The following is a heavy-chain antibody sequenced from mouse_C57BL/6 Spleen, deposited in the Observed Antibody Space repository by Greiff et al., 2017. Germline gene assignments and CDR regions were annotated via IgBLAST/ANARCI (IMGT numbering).Heavy chain of an antibody. D-gene: IGHD2-5*01. CDR2: INPNNGGT. Sequence: VQLQQSGPELVKPGASVKLPCKASGYTFTDYNMDWVKQSHGKSLEWIGDINPNNGGTIYNQKFKGKATLTVDKSSSTAYMELRSLTSEDTAVYYCGRADYSNCSWFAYWGQGTLVTVSA. CDR3: GRADYSNCSWFAY. V-gene: IGHV1-18*01. CDR1: GYTFTDYN. J-gene: IGHJ3*01.